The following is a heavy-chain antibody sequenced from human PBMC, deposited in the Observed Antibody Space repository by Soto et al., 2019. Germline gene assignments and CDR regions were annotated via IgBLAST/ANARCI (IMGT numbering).Heavy chain of an antibody. D-gene: IGHD3-9*01. Sequence: SLTCAVDGVSVSGYYWTWIRQPPGKGLEWIGEIYHSASTKYNPSLESRVTISVDTSKNQISLKLTSVTAADTAVYYCERGLGDILTGYAVDYWGQGTLVTVSS. CDR1: GVSVSGYY. J-gene: IGHJ4*02. CDR2: IYHSAST. V-gene: IGHV4-34*01. CDR3: ERGLGDILTGYAVDY.